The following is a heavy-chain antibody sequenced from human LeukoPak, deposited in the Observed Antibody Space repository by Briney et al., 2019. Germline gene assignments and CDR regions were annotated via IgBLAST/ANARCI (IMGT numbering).Heavy chain of an antibody. CDR2: ISSSSSYI. CDR1: GFTFSSYS. V-gene: IGHV3-21*01. J-gene: IGHJ4*02. CDR3: ARVLADYGDYIGFDY. Sequence: GGSLRLSCAASGFTFSSYSMYWVRQAPGKGLEWVSSISSSSSYIYYADSVKGRFTISRDNAKNSLYLQMNSLRAEDTAVYYCARVLADYGDYIGFDYWGQGTLVTVSS. D-gene: IGHD4-17*01.